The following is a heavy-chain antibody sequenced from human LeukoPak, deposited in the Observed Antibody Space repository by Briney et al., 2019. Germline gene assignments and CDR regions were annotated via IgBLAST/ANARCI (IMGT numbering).Heavy chain of an antibody. J-gene: IGHJ3*02. CDR1: EFTFRKHA. CDR3: TTHTMIVAGGAFDI. D-gene: IGHD3-22*01. V-gene: IGHV3-30*04. Sequence: GGSLRLSCAASEFTFRKHAMHWVRQAPGKGLEWVAVISHDGSNKYYADSVKGRFTISRDNSKDTVYLQMNSLKTEDTAVYYCTTHTMIVAGGAFDIWGQGTMVTVSS. CDR2: ISHDGSNK.